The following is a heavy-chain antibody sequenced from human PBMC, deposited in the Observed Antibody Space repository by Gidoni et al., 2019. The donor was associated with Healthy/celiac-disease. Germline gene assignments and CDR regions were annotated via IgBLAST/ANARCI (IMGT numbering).Heavy chain of an antibody. J-gene: IGHJ4*02. CDR1: GGSFSGYY. CDR2: INHSGST. V-gene: IGHV4-34*01. CDR3: ARATPAAGDDY. D-gene: IGHD6-13*01. Sequence: QVQLQQWGAGLLKPSETLSLTYAVYGGSFSGYYWSWIRQPPGKGLEWIGEINHSGSTNYNPSLKSRVTRSVDTSKNQFSLKLSSVTAADTAVYYCARATPAAGDDYWGQGTLVTVSS.